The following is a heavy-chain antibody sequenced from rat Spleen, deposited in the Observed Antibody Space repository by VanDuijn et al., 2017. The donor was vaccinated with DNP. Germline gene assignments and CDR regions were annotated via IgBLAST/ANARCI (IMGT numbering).Heavy chain of an antibody. D-gene: IGHD1-6*01. CDR2: ISTSGSRT. Sequence: EVQLVESGGGLVQPGRSLKVSCAASGFTFRNYGMAWVRQAPTRGLEWVATISTSGSRTYYPDSVKGRFTISRDNAKSSLYLQMNSLKSEDTATYYCARHTTGYYWGQGVMVTVSS. CDR3: ARHTTGYY. V-gene: IGHV5S13*01. J-gene: IGHJ2*01. CDR1: GFTFRNYG.